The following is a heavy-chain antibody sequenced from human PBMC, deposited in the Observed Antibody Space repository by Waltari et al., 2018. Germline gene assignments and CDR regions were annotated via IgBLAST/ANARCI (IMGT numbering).Heavy chain of an antibody. CDR3: ARTKGYYYYYGMDV. Sequence: QVQLQESGPGLVKPSETLSLTCTVAGGSISSSYWSWLRQPPGKGLEWIGYIYYSGSTNYNPSLKSRVTISVDTSKNQFSLKLSSVTAADTAVYYCARTKGYYYYYGMDVWGQGTTVTVSS. CDR1: GGSISSSY. D-gene: IGHD2-8*01. J-gene: IGHJ6*02. V-gene: IGHV4-59*01. CDR2: IYYSGST.